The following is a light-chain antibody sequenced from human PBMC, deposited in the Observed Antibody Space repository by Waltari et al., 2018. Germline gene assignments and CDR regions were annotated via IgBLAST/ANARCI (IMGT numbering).Light chain of an antibody. CDR3: QQYYDIPWT. J-gene: IGKJ1*01. CDR2: WAS. CDR1: QSVLYSSNSQNY. V-gene: IGKV4-1*01. Sequence: DIVMTQSPDSLAVSLGERVTIHSKSIQSVLYSSNSQNYLAWYQQKPGQPPKLLIYWASARESGVPDRFSGSESGTDFTLTISSLQAEDVAVYYCQQYYDIPWTFGQGTKVEIK.